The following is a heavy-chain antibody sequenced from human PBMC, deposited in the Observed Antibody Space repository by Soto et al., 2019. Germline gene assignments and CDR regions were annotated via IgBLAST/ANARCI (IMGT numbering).Heavy chain of an antibody. V-gene: IGHV1-46*01. J-gene: IGHJ1*01. Sequence: ASVKVSCKASGYTFTSYYMHWVRQAPGQGLEWMGIINPSGGSTSYAQKFQGRVTMTRDTSTSTVYMELSSLRSEDTAVYYCARVQNYYDSSGYYTQYFQHWGQGTLVTSPQ. D-gene: IGHD3-22*01. CDR2: INPSGGST. CDR3: ARVQNYYDSSGYYTQYFQH. CDR1: GYTFTSYY.